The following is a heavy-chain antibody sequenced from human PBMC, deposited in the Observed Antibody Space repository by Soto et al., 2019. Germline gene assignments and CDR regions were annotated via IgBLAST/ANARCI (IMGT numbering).Heavy chain of an antibody. CDR1: GGTFSSYA. V-gene: IGHV1-69*01. CDR3: AALKGTGLQFFWGGENWFDP. J-gene: IGHJ5*02. CDR2: IIPIFGTA. D-gene: IGHD4-4*01. Sequence: QVQLVQSGAEVKKPGSSVKVSCKASGGTFSSYAISWVRQAPGQGLEWMGGIIPIFGTANYAQKFQGRVTNSAGESTSTAYMELSSRGSEDTAVYYCAALKGTGLQFFWGGENWFDPWGQGTLVTVSS.